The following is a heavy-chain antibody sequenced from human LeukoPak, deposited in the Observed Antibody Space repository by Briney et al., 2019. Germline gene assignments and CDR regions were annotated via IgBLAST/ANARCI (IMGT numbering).Heavy chain of an antibody. CDR3: AKTAVTMVRGVIITSYYFDY. V-gene: IGHV3-23*01. CDR1: GFTFSSYA. J-gene: IGHJ4*02. Sequence: GGSLSLSCAASGFTFSSYAMSWVCQAPGQGLEWVSAISGSGGSTYYADSVKGRFTISRDNSKNTLYLQMNSLRAEDTAVYYCAKTAVTMVRGVIITSYYFDYWGQGTLVTVSS. D-gene: IGHD3-10*01. CDR2: ISGSGGST.